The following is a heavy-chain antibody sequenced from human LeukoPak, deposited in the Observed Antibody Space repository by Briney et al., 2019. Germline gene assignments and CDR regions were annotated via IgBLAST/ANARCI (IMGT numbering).Heavy chain of an antibody. V-gene: IGHV4-59*01. CDR3: ARGWYFDY. CDR1: GGSTSSYY. CDR2: IYYSGST. Sequence: SETLSLTCTVSGGSTSSYYWSWIRQPPGKGLEWIGYIYYSGSTNYNPSLKSRVTISVDTSKNQFSLKLSSVTAADTAVYYCARGWYFDYWGQGTLVTVSS. D-gene: IGHD2-15*01. J-gene: IGHJ4*02.